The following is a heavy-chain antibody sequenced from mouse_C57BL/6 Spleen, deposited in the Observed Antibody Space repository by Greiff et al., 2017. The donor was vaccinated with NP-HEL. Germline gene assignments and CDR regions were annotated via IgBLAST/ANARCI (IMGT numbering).Heavy chain of an antibody. J-gene: IGHJ2*01. CDR3: AKGVVADY. V-gene: IGHV1-50*01. CDR2: IDPSDSYT. Sequence: QVQLQQPGAELVKPGASVKLSCKASGYTFTSYWMQWVKQRPGQGLEWIGEIDPSDSYTNYNQKFKGKATLTVDTSSSTAYMQLSSLTSEDSAVYYCAKGVVADYWGKGTTLTVSS. CDR1: GYTFTSYW. D-gene: IGHD1-1*01.